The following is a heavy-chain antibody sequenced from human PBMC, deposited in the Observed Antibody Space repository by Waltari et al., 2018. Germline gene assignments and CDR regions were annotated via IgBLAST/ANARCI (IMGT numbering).Heavy chain of an antibody. D-gene: IGHD3-3*01. CDR1: GVTLTSYG. V-gene: IGHV3-23*01. Sequence: EVHLLEYGGGLVQPGGSLRLSCAIPGVTLTSYGMRWVRQAPGKGLEWVADIRDNGNTHYADSVKGRFTISRDISKSMVYLQMKGLRDEDTAVYYCVGAREISWGQGTLVTVSS. CDR3: VGAREIS. CDR2: IRDNGNT. J-gene: IGHJ5*02.